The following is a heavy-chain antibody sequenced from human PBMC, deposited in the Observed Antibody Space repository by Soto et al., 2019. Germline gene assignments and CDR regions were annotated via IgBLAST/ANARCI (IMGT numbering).Heavy chain of an antibody. D-gene: IGHD3-22*01. CDR2: IIPIFGTA. J-gene: IGHJ6*02. CDR1: GGTFSSYA. Sequence: SVKVSCKASGGTFSSYAISWVRQAPGQGLEWMGGIIPIFGTANYAQKFQGRVTITADESTSTAYMELSSLRSEDTAAYYCARVGYYDSSGYYPYYYGLDVWGQGTTVTVSS. V-gene: IGHV1-69*13. CDR3: ARVGYYDSSGYYPYYYGLDV.